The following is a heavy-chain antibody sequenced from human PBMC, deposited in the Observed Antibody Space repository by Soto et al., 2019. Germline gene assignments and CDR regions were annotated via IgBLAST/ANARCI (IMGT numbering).Heavy chain of an antibody. D-gene: IGHD6-19*01. Sequence: GGSLRLSCAASGFTFNSYAMTWVRQAPGKGLEWVSNISSSGGATYYADSVKGRLTISRDNSKNTLYLQMTSLRAEDTAVYYCAKVKEAVAIFDAFDLWGQGTVVTVSS. CDR3: AKVKEAVAIFDAFDL. V-gene: IGHV3-23*01. CDR1: GFTFNSYA. J-gene: IGHJ3*01. CDR2: ISSSGGAT.